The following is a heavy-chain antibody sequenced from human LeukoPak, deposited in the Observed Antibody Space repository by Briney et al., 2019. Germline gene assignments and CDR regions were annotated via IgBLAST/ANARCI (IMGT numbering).Heavy chain of an antibody. CDR1: GYSISSGYY. D-gene: IGHD3-3*01. V-gene: IGHV4-38-2*01. Sequence: SETLSLTCAVSGYSISSGYYWGWIRQPPGKGLEWIGSIYHSGSTYYNPSLKSRVTISVDTSKNQFSLKLSSVTAADTAVYYCARGQERIFGVVIIPATFDYWGRGTLVTVSS. J-gene: IGHJ4*02. CDR2: IYHSGST. CDR3: ARGQERIFGVVIIPATFDY.